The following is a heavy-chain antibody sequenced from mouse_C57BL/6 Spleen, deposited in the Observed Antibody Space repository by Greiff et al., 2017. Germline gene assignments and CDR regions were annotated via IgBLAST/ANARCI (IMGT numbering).Heavy chain of an antibody. CDR2: IYPGDGDT. D-gene: IGHD4-1*02. Sequence: VHLVESGAELVKPGASVKISCKASGYAFSSYWMNWVKQRPGKGLEWIGQIYPGDGDTNYNGQFKGKATLTADKSSSTAYMQLSSLTSEDSAVYFCAISTEAWFAYWGQGTLVTVSA. CDR3: AISTEAWFAY. J-gene: IGHJ3*01. V-gene: IGHV1-80*01. CDR1: GYAFSSYW.